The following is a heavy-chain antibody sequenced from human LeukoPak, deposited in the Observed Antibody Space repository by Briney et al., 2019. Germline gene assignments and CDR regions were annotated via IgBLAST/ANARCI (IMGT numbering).Heavy chain of an antibody. V-gene: IGHV1-18*01. J-gene: IGHJ4*02. CDR2: ISAYNGNT. Sequence: ASVKVSCKASGYTFTSYGISWVRQAPGQGLEWMGWISAYNGNTNYAQKLQGRVTMTTDTSTSTAYMELRSLRSDDTAVYYCARDLYVADILTGYSRDWGQGTLVTVSS. CDR3: ARDLYVADILTGYSRD. CDR1: GYTFTSYG. D-gene: IGHD3-9*01.